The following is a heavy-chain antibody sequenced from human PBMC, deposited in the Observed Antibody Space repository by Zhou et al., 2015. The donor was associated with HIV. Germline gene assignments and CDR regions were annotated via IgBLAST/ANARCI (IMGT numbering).Heavy chain of an antibody. CDR1: GFTFGDFA. V-gene: IGHV3-74*01. CDR2: VNSDGSST. J-gene: IGHJ3*02. CDR3: ARDQTGVTTSGFDI. Sequence: EVQLVETGGGLVQPGRSLRLSCRGSGFTFGDFAINWFRQAPGKGLVWVSRVNSDGSSTSYADSVKGRFTISRDNAKNTLYLQMNSLRAEDTAVYYCARDQTGVTTSGFDIWGQGTMVTVSS. D-gene: IGHD4-17*01.